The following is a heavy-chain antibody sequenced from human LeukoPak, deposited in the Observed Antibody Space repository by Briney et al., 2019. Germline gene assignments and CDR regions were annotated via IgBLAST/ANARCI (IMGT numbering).Heavy chain of an antibody. Sequence: PGGSLRLSCAASGFTFSSYSMNWVRQAPGKGLEWVSSISSSSSYIYYADSVKGRFTISRDNAKNSLYLQMNSLRAEDTAVYYCARDPYGDHDFNPLYYYYYMDVWGKGTTVTVSS. CDR3: ARDPYGDHDFNPLYYYYYMDV. V-gene: IGHV3-21*01. CDR1: GFTFSSYS. D-gene: IGHD4-17*01. CDR2: ISSSSSYI. J-gene: IGHJ6*03.